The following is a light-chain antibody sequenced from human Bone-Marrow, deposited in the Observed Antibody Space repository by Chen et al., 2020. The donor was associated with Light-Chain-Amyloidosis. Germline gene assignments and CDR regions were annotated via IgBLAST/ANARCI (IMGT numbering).Light chain of an antibody. CDR1: NIGSTS. Sequence: SYVLPQPSSVSVAPGQTAPIPGGGNNIGSTSVHWYQQTPGQAPLLVVYDDSDRPSGIPERLSGSNSGNTATLTISRVEAGDEADYYCQVWDRSSDRPVFGGGTKLIVL. J-gene: IGLJ3*02. V-gene: IGLV3-21*02. CDR3: QVWDRSSDRPV. CDR2: DDS.